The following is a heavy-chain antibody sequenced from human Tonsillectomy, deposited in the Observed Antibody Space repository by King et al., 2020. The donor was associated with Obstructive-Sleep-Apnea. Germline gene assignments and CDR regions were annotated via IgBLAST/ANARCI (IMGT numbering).Heavy chain of an antibody. CDR3: ARQLWFGELSTTHRYFDL. J-gene: IGHJ2*01. Sequence: QLQESGPGLVKPSETLSLTCTVSGGSISTCFWSWIRQPAGRRLEWIGHTLTSGTTKYNPSLKSRVTMSVDTSKNQFSLKWSSGTAADTAVYYCARQLWFGELSTTHRYFDLWGRGTLVTVSS. CDR1: GGSISTCF. D-gene: IGHD3-10*01. CDR2: TLTSGTT. V-gene: IGHV4-4*07.